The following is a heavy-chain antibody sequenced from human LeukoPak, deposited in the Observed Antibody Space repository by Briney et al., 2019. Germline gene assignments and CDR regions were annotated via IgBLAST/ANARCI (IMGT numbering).Heavy chain of an antibody. Sequence: GGSLRLSCAASGFTFSSYAMHWVRQAPGKGLEWVAVISYDGSNKYYADSVKGRFTISRDNSKNTLYLQMNSLRAEDTAVYYCAKVMLGGEMATTLDPWGQGTLVTVSS. CDR3: AKVMLGGEMATTLDP. CDR1: GFTFSSYA. CDR2: ISYDGSNK. D-gene: IGHD5-24*01. V-gene: IGHV3-30-3*01. J-gene: IGHJ5*02.